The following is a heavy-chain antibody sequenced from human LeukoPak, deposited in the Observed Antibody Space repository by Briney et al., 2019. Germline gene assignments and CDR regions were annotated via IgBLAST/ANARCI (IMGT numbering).Heavy chain of an antibody. CDR2: IIPIFGTA. CDR1: GGTFSSYA. J-gene: IGHJ6*03. V-gene: IGHV1-69*13. CDR3: ARVPYSSGWYTYYYYYMDV. D-gene: IGHD6-19*01. Sequence: SVKVSCKASGGTFSSYAISWVRQAPGQGLEWMGGIIPIFGTANYAQKFQGRVTITADESTSTAYMELSSLRSEDTAVYYCARVPYSSGWYTYYYYYMDVWGKGTTVTISS.